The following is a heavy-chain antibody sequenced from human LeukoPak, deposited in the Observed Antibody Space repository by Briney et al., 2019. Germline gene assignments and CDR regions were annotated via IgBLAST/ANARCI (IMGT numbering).Heavy chain of an antibody. Sequence: GGSLRLSCAASGFTFSSYWMNWVRQAPGKGLEWVANIKQDGSEEYYVDSVNGRFTISRDNAKNSLYLQINSLRVEDTAVYYCAMPPNHCSGGTFYFPFDCWGQGTLVTVSS. D-gene: IGHD2-15*01. CDR1: GFTFSSYW. CDR2: IKQDGSEE. V-gene: IGHV3-7*01. CDR3: AMPPNHCSGGTFYFPFDC. J-gene: IGHJ4*02.